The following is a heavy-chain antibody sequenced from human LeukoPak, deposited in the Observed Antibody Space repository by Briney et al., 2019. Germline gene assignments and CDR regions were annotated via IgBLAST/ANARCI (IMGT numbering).Heavy chain of an antibody. CDR2: INHSGST. J-gene: IGHJ4*02. V-gene: IGHV4-34*01. D-gene: IGHD2-2*01. CDR3: ARGSVVPAARPYFDY. Sequence: PSETLSLTCAVYGGSFSGYYWSWIRQPPGKGLEWIGEINHSGSTNYNPSLKSRVTISVDTSKNQFSLKLSSVTAADTAVYYCARGSVVPAARPYFDYWGRGTLVTVS. CDR1: GGSFSGYY.